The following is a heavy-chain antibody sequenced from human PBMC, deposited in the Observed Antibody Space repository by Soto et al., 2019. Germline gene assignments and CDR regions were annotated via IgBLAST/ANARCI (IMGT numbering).Heavy chain of an antibody. CDR1: GFTFDDYT. CDR3: AKDLYDSSGYSHFDY. Sequence: EVQLVESGGVVVQPGGSLRLSCAASGFTFDDYTMHWVRQAPGKGLEWVSLISWDGGSTYYADSVKGRFTISRDNSKNSLYLQMNSLRTEDTALYYCAKDLYDSSGYSHFDYWGQGTLVTVSS. D-gene: IGHD3-22*01. V-gene: IGHV3-43*01. J-gene: IGHJ4*02. CDR2: ISWDGGST.